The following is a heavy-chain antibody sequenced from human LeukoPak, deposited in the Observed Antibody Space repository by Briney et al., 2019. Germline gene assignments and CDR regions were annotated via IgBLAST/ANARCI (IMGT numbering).Heavy chain of an antibody. CDR1: GGTFSSYA. CDR2: IIPIFGTA. V-gene: IGHV1-69*01. CDR3: ASMYSSSWYGFDY. D-gene: IGHD6-13*01. Sequence: SVKVSCKASGGTFSSYAISWVRQAPGQGLEWMGGIIPIFGTANYAQKLQGRVTITADESTSTAYMELSSLRSEDTAVYYCASMYSSSWYGFDYWGQGTLITVSS. J-gene: IGHJ4*02.